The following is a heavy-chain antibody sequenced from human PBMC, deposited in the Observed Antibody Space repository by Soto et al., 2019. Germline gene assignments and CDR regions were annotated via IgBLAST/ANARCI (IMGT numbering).Heavy chain of an antibody. J-gene: IGHJ4*02. V-gene: IGHV2-5*02. Sequence: QITLKESGPTLVKPTQTLTLTCTFSGFPITTTGVGVGWIRQPPGRALEWLALIYWDDDKRYSAFLKTRVTITKDTSENQVVLKLTNMDPVDTGTYYCVRSLGGRWLQVDYWGQGILVTVSS. D-gene: IGHD5-12*01. CDR2: IYWDDDK. CDR3: VRSLGGRWLQVDY. CDR1: GFPITTTGVG.